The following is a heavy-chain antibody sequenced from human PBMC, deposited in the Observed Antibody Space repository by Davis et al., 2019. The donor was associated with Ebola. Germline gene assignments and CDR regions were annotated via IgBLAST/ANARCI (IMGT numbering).Heavy chain of an antibody. D-gene: IGHD7-27*01. J-gene: IGHJ4*02. V-gene: IGHV4-59*01. Sequence: MPSETLSLTCTVSGGSISSYYWSWIRQPPGKGLEWIGYIYYSGSTNYNPSLKSRVTISVDTSKNQFSLKLSSVTAADTAVYYCAREKLGTVDYWGQGTLVTVSS. CDR3: AREKLGTVDY. CDR1: GGSISSYY. CDR2: IYYSGST.